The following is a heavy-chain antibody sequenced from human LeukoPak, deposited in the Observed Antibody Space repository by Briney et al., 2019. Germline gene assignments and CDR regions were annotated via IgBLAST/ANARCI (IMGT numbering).Heavy chain of an antibody. CDR1: GGSISSGGYY. CDR3: ARGSPVRFDILTGFDY. V-gene: IGHV4-31*03. CDR2: IYYSGST. D-gene: IGHD3-9*01. Sequence: SETLSLTCTVSGGSISSGGYYWGWLRQHPGTGLEWIGYIYYSGSTYYNPSLKSRVTISVDTSKNQFSLKLSSVTAADTAVYYCARGSPVRFDILTGFDYWGQGTLVTVSS. J-gene: IGHJ4*02.